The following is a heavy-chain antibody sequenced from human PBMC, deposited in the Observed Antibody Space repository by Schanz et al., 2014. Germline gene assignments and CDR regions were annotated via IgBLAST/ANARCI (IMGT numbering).Heavy chain of an antibody. CDR3: ARGIITMVRGGDVGAFDM. CDR2: ISGSSIHK. CDR1: GFTFSDYY. Sequence: QVYLVESGGDLVKPGGSLRLSCAASGFTFSDYYMAWIRQAPGKGLEWVSHISGSSIHKNYADSVKGRFSISRDNSKNALYLQMDSLRAEDTAVYYCARGIITMVRGGDVGAFDMWGQGTMVTVSS. J-gene: IGHJ3*02. D-gene: IGHD3-10*01. V-gene: IGHV3-11*06.